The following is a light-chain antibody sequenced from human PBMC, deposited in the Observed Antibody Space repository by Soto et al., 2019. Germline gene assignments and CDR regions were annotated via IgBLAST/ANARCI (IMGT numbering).Light chain of an antibody. CDR2: AAS. CDR1: QGISSY. CDR3: QQYKSYPLN. J-gene: IGKJ4*01. Sequence: IQLTQSPSFLSASVGDRVTITFRASQGISSYLAWYQQKPGKAPKLLIYAASTLQSGVPSRFSGSGSGTEFTLTISSVQPDDFATYYCQQYKSYPLNFGGGTKVDI. V-gene: IGKV1-9*01.